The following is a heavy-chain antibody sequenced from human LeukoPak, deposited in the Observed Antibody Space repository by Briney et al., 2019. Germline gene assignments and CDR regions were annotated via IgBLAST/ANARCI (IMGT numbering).Heavy chain of an antibody. J-gene: IGHJ4*02. V-gene: IGHV3-48*03. Sequence: GGSLRLSCADSGFSFSSYEMNWVRQAPGKGLEWISYISSSGSITFYADSEKGRFTISRDDARNSLYLQMNSLRAEDTAVYYCASTRSTSDWYTRGFEYWGQGTLVTVSS. CDR1: GFSFSSYE. CDR2: ISSSGSIT. CDR3: ASTRSTSDWYTRGFEY. D-gene: IGHD6-19*01.